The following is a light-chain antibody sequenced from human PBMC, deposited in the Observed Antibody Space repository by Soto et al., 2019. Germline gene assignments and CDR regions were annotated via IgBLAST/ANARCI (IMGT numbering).Light chain of an antibody. V-gene: IGKV3-20*01. CDR2: GAS. Sequence: EIVLTQSPGTLSLSPGERATLSCRASQSVSSNYLVWYQQKPGQAPRLLIYGASTRATGIPDRFSGSGSGTDFSLTISRLEPEDFAMYYCQQYTTSLPWTFGQGTTVEIK. CDR1: QSVSSNY. J-gene: IGKJ1*01. CDR3: QQYTTSLPWT.